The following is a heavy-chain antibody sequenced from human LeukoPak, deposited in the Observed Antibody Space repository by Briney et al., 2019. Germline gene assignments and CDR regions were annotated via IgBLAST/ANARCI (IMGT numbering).Heavy chain of an antibody. CDR2: IKQEGSEK. CDR1: GFTFSSYW. D-gene: IGHD3-10*01. J-gene: IGHJ4*02. Sequence: GGSLRLSCAAFGFTFSSYWMSWVRQAPGKGLEWVANIKQEGSEKYYVDSVKGRFTVSRDNAKNSLYLQMNSLRAEDTALYYCASAGLTYGSGSYFVYWGQGTLVTVSS. CDR3: ASAGLTYGSGSYFVY. V-gene: IGHV3-7*03.